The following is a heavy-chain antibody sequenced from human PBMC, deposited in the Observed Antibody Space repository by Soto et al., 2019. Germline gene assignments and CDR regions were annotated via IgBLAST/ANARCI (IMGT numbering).Heavy chain of an antibody. CDR3: TRRHCSGGGCYSDFDF. V-gene: IGHV3-73*01. CDR1: GFTLSGFD. CDR2: IKTKVESYAT. D-gene: IGHD2-15*01. J-gene: IGHJ4*02. Sequence: GGSLRLSCAASGFTLSGFDVHWVRQAAGEGLEWVARIKTKVESYATEYAASVKGRFSISRDDSKNTAYLEMNSLKTEDTAVYYCTRRHCSGGGCYSDFDFWGQGSLVTAPQ.